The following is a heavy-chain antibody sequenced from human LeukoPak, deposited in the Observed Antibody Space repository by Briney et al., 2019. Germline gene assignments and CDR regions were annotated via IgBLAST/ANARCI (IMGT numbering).Heavy chain of an antibody. Sequence: GGSLRLSCAASGFTFSSYSMNWVRQAPGKGLEWVSSISSSSSYIYYADSVKGRFTISRDNAKNSLYLQMNSLRAEDTAVYYCAKAGQTVTADFDYWGQGTLVTVSS. CDR2: ISSSSSYI. CDR1: GFTFSSYS. V-gene: IGHV3-21*01. J-gene: IGHJ4*02. D-gene: IGHD2-21*02. CDR3: AKAGQTVTADFDY.